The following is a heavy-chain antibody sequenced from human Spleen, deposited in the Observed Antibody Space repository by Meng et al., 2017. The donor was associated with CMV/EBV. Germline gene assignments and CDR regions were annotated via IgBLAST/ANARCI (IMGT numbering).Heavy chain of an antibody. CDR1: GFTFSTYS. Sequence: GESLKISCAASGFTFSTYSMNWVRQVPRKGLEWVSYISSSSRTRYYADSVKGRFTISRDNAKNSLHLQMNSLRAEDTAVYYCARGVRYLEWLPHFFDYWGQGTLVTVSS. CDR3: ARGVRYLEWLPHFFDY. V-gene: IGHV3-48*04. D-gene: IGHD3-3*01. CDR2: ISSSSRTR. J-gene: IGHJ4*02.